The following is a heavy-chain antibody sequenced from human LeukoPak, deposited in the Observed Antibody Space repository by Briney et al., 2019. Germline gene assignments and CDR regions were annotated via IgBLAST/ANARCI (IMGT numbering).Heavy chain of an antibody. CDR3: VKDMDIAVSGIGGYFDS. D-gene: IGHD6-19*01. V-gene: IGHV3-23*01. Sequence: GGSLRLSCAASGFTFSSYAMSWVRQAPGKGLEWVSAISGSGGSTYYADSVKGRFTISRDSAKNSLYLEMNSLRAADTALYYCVKDMDIAVSGIGGYFDSWGQGTLVTVSS. CDR1: GFTFSSYA. J-gene: IGHJ4*02. CDR2: ISGSGGST.